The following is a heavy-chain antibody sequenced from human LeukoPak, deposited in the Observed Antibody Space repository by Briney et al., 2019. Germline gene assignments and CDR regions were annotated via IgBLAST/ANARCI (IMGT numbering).Heavy chain of an antibody. J-gene: IGHJ4*02. Sequence: GGSLRLSCAASGFTFSSYAMSWVRQAPGKGLEWVSAISGSGGSTYYADSVKGRFTLSRDNSKNTLYLQMNNLRAEDTAVYFCAREGSHSIGYYYFDYWGQGTLVTVSS. V-gene: IGHV3-23*01. D-gene: IGHD3-22*01. CDR1: GFTFSSYA. CDR2: ISGSGGST. CDR3: AREGSHSIGYYYFDY.